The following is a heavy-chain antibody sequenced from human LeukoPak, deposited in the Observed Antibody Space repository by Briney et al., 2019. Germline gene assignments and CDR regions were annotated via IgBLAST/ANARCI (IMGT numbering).Heavy chain of an antibody. CDR1: GYSFNTYS. CDR2: ISALNGNT. Sequence: ASVKVSCKASGYSFNTYSVNWLRQAPGQGFEWMGWISALNGNTNYAQKFRDRVTMTTDTSTSTAYMELRSLRSDDTAVYYCARVSFRGYSYGIDYWGQGTLVTVSS. J-gene: IGHJ4*02. V-gene: IGHV1-18*01. CDR3: ARVSFRGYSYGIDY. D-gene: IGHD5-18*01.